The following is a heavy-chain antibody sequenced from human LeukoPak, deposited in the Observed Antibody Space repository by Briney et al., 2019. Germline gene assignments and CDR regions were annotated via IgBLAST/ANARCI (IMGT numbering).Heavy chain of an antibody. CDR2: ISGSGGST. J-gene: IGHJ4*02. CDR3: AKVPIYGDYHPA. CDR1: GFTFRSYA. V-gene: IGHV3-23*01. Sequence: PGGSLRLSCAACGFTFRSYAMSWVRQAPGKGLEGVSAISGSGGSTYYADSVKGRFTISRDNSKNTLYLQMNSLRAEDTAVYYCAKVPIYGDYHPAGGQGPLVTVS. D-gene: IGHD4-17*01.